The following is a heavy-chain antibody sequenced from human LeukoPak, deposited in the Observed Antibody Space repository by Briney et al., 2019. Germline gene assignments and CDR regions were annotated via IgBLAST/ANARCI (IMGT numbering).Heavy chain of an antibody. CDR3: ARHPITRYYDSSGYSAGGPDY. J-gene: IGHJ4*02. D-gene: IGHD3-22*01. CDR1: GYSLTSYW. V-gene: IGHV5-51*01. CDR2: IYPGDSDT. Sequence: GESLKISCKGSGYSLTSYWIGWVRQVPGKGLEWMGIIYPGDSDTKYSPSFQGQVTISADRSSNTAYLQWSSLKASDTAIYYCARHPITRYYDSSGYSAGGPDYWGQGTLVTVSS.